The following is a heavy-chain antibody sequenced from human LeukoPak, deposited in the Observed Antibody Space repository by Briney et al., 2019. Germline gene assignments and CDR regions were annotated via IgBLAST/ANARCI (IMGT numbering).Heavy chain of an antibody. CDR1: GFTFSSYG. D-gene: IGHD5-12*01. CDR2: IWYDGSNK. J-gene: IGHJ4*02. CDR3: ARFGVATIGIDY. Sequence: PGRSLRLSCAASGFTFSSYGMHWVRQAPGKGLEWVAVIWYDGSNKYYADSVKGRFTISRDNSKNTLYLQMNSLRAEDTAVYYCARFGVATIGIDYWGQGTLVTVSS. V-gene: IGHV3-33*01.